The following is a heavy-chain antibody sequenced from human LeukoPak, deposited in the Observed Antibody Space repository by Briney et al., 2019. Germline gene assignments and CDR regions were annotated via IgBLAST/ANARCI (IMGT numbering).Heavy chain of an antibody. CDR1: GFTFSRYW. CDR2: IKQDGSEK. V-gene: IGHV3-7*01. J-gene: IGHJ3*02. D-gene: IGHD2-21*02. Sequence: GGSLRLSCAASGFTFSRYWMSWVRQAPGKGLEWVANIKQDGSEKYHVDSVKGRFTISRDKAKNSLYLQMNSLRADDTAVYYCARDGPAIVVVTAITRNDAFDIWGQGTMVTVSS. CDR3: ARDGPAIVVVTAITRNDAFDI.